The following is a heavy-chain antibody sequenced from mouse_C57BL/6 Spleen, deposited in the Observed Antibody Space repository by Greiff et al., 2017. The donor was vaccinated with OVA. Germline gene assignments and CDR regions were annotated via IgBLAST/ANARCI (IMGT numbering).Heavy chain of an antibody. V-gene: IGHV1-55*01. CDR1: GYTFTSYW. CDR2: IYPGSGST. CDR3: ARRGYGNFYFDY. J-gene: IGHJ2*01. Sequence: QVQLQQPGAELVKPGASVKMSCKASGYTFTSYWITWVKQRPGQGLEWIGDIYPGSGSTNYNEKFKSKATLTVDTSSSTAYMQLSSLTSEDSAVYYCARRGYGNFYFDYWGKGTTLTVSS. D-gene: IGHD2-1*01.